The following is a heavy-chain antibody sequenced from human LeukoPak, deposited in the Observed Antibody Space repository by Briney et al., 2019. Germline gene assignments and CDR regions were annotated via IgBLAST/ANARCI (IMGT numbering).Heavy chain of an antibody. Sequence: ASVKVSCKASGYTFTNYGISWVRQAPGQGLEWMGWISAYNGNTNYAQKFQGRVTMTTDTSTTTAYMELRSLRSDDTAVYYCARADKGHSSARYDDFWGQGTLVTISS. CDR3: ARADKGHSSARYDDF. CDR2: ISAYNGNT. CDR1: GYTFTNYG. V-gene: IGHV1-18*01. J-gene: IGHJ4*02. D-gene: IGHD3-22*01.